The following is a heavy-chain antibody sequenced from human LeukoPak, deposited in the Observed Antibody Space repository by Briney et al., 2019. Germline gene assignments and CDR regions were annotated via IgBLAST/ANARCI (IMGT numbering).Heavy chain of an antibody. CDR1: GFTFSSYA. V-gene: IGHV3-30*04. CDR2: ISYDGSNK. CDR3: ATPPYGDYVTWFDP. D-gene: IGHD4-17*01. J-gene: IGHJ5*02. Sequence: GGSLRLSCAASGFTFSSYAMHWVRQAPGKGLEWVAVISYDGSNKYYADSVKGRFTISRDNSKNTLYLQMNSLRAEDTAVYYCATPPYGDYVTWFDPWGQGTLVTVSS.